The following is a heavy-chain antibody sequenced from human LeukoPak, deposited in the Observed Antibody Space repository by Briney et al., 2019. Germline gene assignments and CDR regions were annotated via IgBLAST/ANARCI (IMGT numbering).Heavy chain of an antibody. J-gene: IGHJ4*02. CDR3: ARVQNYYDSSGYSPTHDY. V-gene: IGHV4-31*03. CDR1: GGSISSGGYY. CDR2: IYYSGST. D-gene: IGHD3-22*01. Sequence: SETLSLTCTVSGGSISSGGYYWSWIRQHPGKGLEWLGYIYYSGSTYYNPSLKSRVTISVDTSKNQFSLKLSSVTAADTAVYYCARVQNYYDSSGYSPTHDYWGQGTLVTVSS.